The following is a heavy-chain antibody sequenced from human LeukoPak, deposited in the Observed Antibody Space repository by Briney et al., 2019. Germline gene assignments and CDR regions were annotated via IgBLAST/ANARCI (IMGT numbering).Heavy chain of an antibody. CDR3: ARDSDRVFDL. D-gene: IGHD6-13*01. J-gene: IGHJ2*01. Sequence: ASVKVSRKASGYTFTRWNFSWVRQAPGQGLEWMGWISTYNGDTKYAQKFQGRVTMTTDTSTSTTYMELRSLTSDDTAVYYCARDSDRVFDLWGRGTVVTVSS. V-gene: IGHV1-18*01. CDR2: ISTYNGDT. CDR1: GYTFTRWN.